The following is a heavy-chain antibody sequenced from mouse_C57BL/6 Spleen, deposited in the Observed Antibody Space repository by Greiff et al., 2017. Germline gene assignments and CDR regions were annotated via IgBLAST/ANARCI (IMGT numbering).Heavy chain of an antibody. D-gene: IGHD2-4*01. CDR3: ARCPYDYDIYYAMDY. J-gene: IGHJ4*01. V-gene: IGHV1-64*01. Sequence: VQLQQPGAELVKPGASVKLSCKASGYTFTSYWMHWVKQRPGQGLEWIGMIHPNSGSTNYNEKFKSKATLTVDKSSSTAYMQLSSLTSEDSAVYYCARCPYDYDIYYAMDYWGQGTSVTVSS. CDR1: GYTFTSYW. CDR2: IHPNSGST.